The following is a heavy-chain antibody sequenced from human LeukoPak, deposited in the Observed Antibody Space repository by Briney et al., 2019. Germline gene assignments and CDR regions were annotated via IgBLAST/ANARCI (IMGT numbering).Heavy chain of an antibody. V-gene: IGHV4-39*07. CDR2: VYYTGSA. J-gene: IGHJ3*02. CDR3: ASRSGSFSDALDI. Sequence: ASETLSLTCTVSGGSISSTSYHWAWIRQPPGKGLEWIATVYYTGSAYYNPSLKSRVTMSVDTSKNQFSLKLSSVTAADTAVYYCASRSGSFSDALDIWGQGTLVTVSS. D-gene: IGHD3-10*01. CDR1: GGSISSTSYH.